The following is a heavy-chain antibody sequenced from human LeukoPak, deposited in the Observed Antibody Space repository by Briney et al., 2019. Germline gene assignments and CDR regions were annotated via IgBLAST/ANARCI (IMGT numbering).Heavy chain of an antibody. CDR3: ARWRWLQSEFDY. CDR2: IKQDGREI. Sequence: GGSLRLSCAASGFTFSSYSMNWVRQTPGKGLESVAYIKQDGREINYVDSVKGRFTISRDNAKNSLYLQMNSLTAEDTAVYYCARWRWLQSEFDYWGQGTLVTASS. D-gene: IGHD5-24*01. V-gene: IGHV3-7*01. J-gene: IGHJ4*02. CDR1: GFTFSSYS.